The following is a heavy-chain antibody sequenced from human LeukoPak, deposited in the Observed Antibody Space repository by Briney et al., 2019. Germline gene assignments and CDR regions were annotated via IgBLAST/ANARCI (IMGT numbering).Heavy chain of an antibody. CDR1: GFTVSSNY. CDR2: IYSGGTT. Sequence: GGSLRLSCAVSGFTVSSNYMSCVRQAAGKGLEWVSVIYSGGTTHYADSVKGRFTISRDNSKNTLYLQMNSLRAEDTAVYYCARDATTISDIPYGMDVWGQGTTVTVSS. D-gene: IGHD3-3*01. V-gene: IGHV3-53*01. CDR3: ARDATTISDIPYGMDV. J-gene: IGHJ6*02.